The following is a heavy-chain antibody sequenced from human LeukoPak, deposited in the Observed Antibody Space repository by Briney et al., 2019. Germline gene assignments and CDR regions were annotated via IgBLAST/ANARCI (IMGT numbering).Heavy chain of an antibody. D-gene: IGHD2/OR15-2a*01. CDR3: TRENRPFCPFAF. Sequence: SETLSLTCGVSGGSIDITNYWSWVRQAPGRGLEWIGEISRDGTTNYNSSLRSRVAMSFDRANNQFSLSLTSVTAADTAVYYCTRENRPFCPFAFWGQGVLVTVSS. J-gene: IGHJ4*02. V-gene: IGHV4-4*02. CDR1: GGSIDITNY. CDR2: ISRDGTT.